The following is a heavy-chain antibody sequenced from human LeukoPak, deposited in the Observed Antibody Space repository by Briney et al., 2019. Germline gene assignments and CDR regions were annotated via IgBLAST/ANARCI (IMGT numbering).Heavy chain of an antibody. CDR1: GFTFSSHA. D-gene: IGHD1-26*01. CDR2: ITNDNGDT. Sequence: GGSLRLSCAASGFTFSSHAMSWVRQAPEKGLEWVSSITNDNGDTFYADSVKGRFTISRDDSKNTLYLQMNSLRAEDTAVYYCARSGVGPFDYWGQGTLVTVSS. CDR3: ARSGVGPFDY. J-gene: IGHJ4*02. V-gene: IGHV3-23*01.